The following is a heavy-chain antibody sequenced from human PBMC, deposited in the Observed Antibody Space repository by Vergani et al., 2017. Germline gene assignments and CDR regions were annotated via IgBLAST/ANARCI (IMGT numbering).Heavy chain of an antibody. Sequence: QVQLQESGPGLVKPSETLSLTCSVSGYSISRGYYWGWIRQPPGKGLEWIATVFHSGSAYYNPLLRRRVTISVETSKNQFSLRLTTLTAADTAVYYCARQFWVSQGVGAFETWGRGTEVSVSS. J-gene: IGHJ3*02. CDR3: ARQFWVSQGVGAFET. V-gene: IGHV4-38-2*02. CDR1: GYSISRGYY. CDR2: VFHSGSA. D-gene: IGHD3-16*01.